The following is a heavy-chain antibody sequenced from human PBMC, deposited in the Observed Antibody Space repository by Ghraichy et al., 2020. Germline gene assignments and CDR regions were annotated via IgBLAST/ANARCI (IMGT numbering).Heavy chain of an antibody. J-gene: IGHJ1*01. V-gene: IGHV4-39*01. Sequence: SETLSLTCTVSGGSISSSSYYWGWLRQPPGKGLDWIGSIYYSGSTYYNPSLKSRVTISVDTSKNQFSLKLSSVTAADMAVYYCARHSRRGELLLDWQNRGYVQAWGQGTLVTVSS. CDR2: IYYSGST. CDR3: ARHSRRGELLLDWQNRGYVQA. CDR1: GGSISSSSYY. D-gene: IGHD1-26*01.